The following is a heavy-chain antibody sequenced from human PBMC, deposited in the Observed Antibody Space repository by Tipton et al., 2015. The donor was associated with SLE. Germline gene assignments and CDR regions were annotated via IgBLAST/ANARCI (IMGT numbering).Heavy chain of an antibody. CDR3: ARGPGGSYYEDY. D-gene: IGHD1-26*01. J-gene: IGHJ4*02. Sequence: GLVKPSETLSLTCAVYGGSFSGDYWSWIRQPPGKGLEWIGEIYHSGSTNYNPSLKSRVTISVDTSKNQFSLKLSSVTAADTAVYYCARGPGGSYYEDYWGQGTLVTVSS. CDR2: IYHSGST. CDR1: GGSFSGDY. V-gene: IGHV4-34*01.